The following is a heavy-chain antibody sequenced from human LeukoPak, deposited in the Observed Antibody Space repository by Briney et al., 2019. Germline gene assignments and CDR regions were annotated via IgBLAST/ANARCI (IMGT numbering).Heavy chain of an antibody. J-gene: IGHJ4*02. CDR3: ASAPGGSGSYYNENFYFDY. CDR2: IYYSGNSGST. CDR1: GGSLSTFY. D-gene: IGHD3-10*01. V-gene: IGHV4-59*01. Sequence: SETLSLTCTVSGGSLSTFYWNWIRQPPGKGLEWIGYIYYSGNSGSTNYNSSLESRVTISVDTSKNQLSLKLSSVTAADTAVYYCASAPGGSGSYYNENFYFDYWGQGTLVTVSS.